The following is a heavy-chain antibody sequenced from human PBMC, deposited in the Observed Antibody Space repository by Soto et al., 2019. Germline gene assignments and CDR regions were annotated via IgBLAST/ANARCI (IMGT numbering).Heavy chain of an antibody. J-gene: IGHJ6*03. V-gene: IGHV6-1*01. Sequence: SQTRSLTCAISGDSVSSNSAAWNWIRQSPSRGLEWLGRTYYRSKWYNDYAVSVKSRITINPDTSKNQFSLQLNSVTPEDTAVYYCARGLGYCSSTSCYGDYYYYYMDVWGKGTTVTVSS. D-gene: IGHD2-2*01. CDR2: TYYRSKWYN. CDR1: GDSVSSNSAA. CDR3: ARGLGYCSSTSCYGDYYYYYMDV.